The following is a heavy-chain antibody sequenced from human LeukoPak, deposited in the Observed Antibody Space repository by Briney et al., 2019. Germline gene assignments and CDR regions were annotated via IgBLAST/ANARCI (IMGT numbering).Heavy chain of an antibody. D-gene: IGHD4-17*01. CDR3: ARDLSTVTDVDF. Sequence: GGSLRLSCTASAFTFSSHWMHWVRQAPGKGLEGVAVISHDGSTKYYADSVKGRFTISRDNSKHTLYLQLNSLRAEDTAVFYCARDLSTVTDVDFWGQGTLVTISS. CDR1: AFTFSSHW. CDR2: ISHDGSTK. J-gene: IGHJ4*02. V-gene: IGHV3-30-3*01.